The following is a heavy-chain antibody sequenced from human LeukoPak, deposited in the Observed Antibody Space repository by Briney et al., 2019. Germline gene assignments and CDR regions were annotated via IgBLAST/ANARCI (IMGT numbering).Heavy chain of an antibody. CDR3: AKDLRFLEWPDGYGMDV. J-gene: IGHJ6*02. V-gene: IGHV3-30*18. CDR1: GFTFSSYG. D-gene: IGHD3-3*01. Sequence: GGSLRLSCAASGFTFSSYGMHWVRQDPGKGLEWVAVISYDGSNKYYADSVKGRFTISRDNSKNTLYLQMNSLRAEDTAVYYCAKDLRFLEWPDGYGMDVWGQGTTVTVSS. CDR2: ISYDGSNK.